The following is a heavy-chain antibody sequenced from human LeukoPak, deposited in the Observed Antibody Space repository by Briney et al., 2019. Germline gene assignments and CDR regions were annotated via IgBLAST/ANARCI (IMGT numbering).Heavy chain of an antibody. J-gene: IGHJ6*03. CDR1: GYTFTGYY. Sequence: ASVKVSCKASGYTFTGYYMHWVRQAPGQGLEWMGWINPNSGGTNYAQKVQGRVTMTRDTSISTAYMELSRLRSDDTAVYYCARDQGHYYYMDVWGKGTTVTVSS. CDR3: ARDQGHYYYMDV. V-gene: IGHV1-2*02. CDR2: INPNSGGT.